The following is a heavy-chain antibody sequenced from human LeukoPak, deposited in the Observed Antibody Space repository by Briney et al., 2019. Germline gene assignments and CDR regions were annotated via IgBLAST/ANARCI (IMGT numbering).Heavy chain of an antibody. CDR2: INHSGST. Sequence: SETLSLTCAVYGGSFSGYYWSWIRQPPGKGLEWIGEINHSGSTNYNPSPKSRVTISVDTSKNQFSLKLSSVTAADTAVYYCARGDFWSGYPDYWGQGTLVTVSS. CDR3: ARGDFWSGYPDY. CDR1: GGSFSGYY. J-gene: IGHJ4*02. D-gene: IGHD3-3*01. V-gene: IGHV4-34*01.